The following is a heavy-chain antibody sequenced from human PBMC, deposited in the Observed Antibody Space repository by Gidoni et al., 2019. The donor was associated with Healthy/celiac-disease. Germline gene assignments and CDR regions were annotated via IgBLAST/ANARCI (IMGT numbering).Heavy chain of an antibody. CDR2: ISSSGSTI. Sequence: QVQLVEYGGGLVTPGVSLRLSCDASGFTFSDYSMSWIRQAPGKGLEWVSYISSSGSTIYYADSVKGRFTISRDNAKNSLYLQMNSLRAEDTAGYYCARTGRMGSSWYYFQINWFDPWGQGTLVTVSS. V-gene: IGHV3-11*01. D-gene: IGHD6-13*01. CDR1: GFTFSDYS. CDR3: ARTGRMGSSWYYFQINWFDP. J-gene: IGHJ5*02.